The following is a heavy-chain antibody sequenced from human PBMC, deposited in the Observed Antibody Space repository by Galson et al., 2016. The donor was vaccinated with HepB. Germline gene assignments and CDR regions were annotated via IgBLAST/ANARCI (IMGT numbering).Heavy chain of an antibody. J-gene: IGHJ5*02. D-gene: IGHD6-19*01. CDR3: ARDGAVASISPYNWFDP. CDR1: GDSISSTFYY. V-gene: IGHV4-39*07. Sequence: ETLSLTCTVSGDSISSTFYYWGWIRQPPGKGLEWIGRIFHTGSTNYNPSLKTRVTISVDTSRNQFSLKVNSVTAADTAVYYCARDGAVASISPYNWFDPWGQGTLVTVSS. CDR2: IFHTGST.